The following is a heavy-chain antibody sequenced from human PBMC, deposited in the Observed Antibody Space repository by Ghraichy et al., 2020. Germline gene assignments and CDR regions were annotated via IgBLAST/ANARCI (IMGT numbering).Heavy chain of an antibody. J-gene: IGHJ2*01. V-gene: IGHV3-74*01. CDR1: GFTFSSYW. CDR3: ASLGGSYRGRYFDL. CDR2: INSDGSST. Sequence: GGSLRLSCAASGFTFSSYWMHWVRQAPGKGLVWVSRINSDGSSTSYADSVKGRFTISRDNAKNTLYLQMNSLRAEDTAVYYCASLGGSYRGRYFDLWGRGTLVTVSS. D-gene: IGHD1-26*01.